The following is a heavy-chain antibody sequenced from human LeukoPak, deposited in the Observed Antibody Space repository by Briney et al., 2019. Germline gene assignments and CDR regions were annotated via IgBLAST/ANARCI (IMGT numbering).Heavy chain of an antibody. CDR1: GGSFSGYY. V-gene: IGHV4-34*01. CDR2: INHSGST. Sequence: SETLSLTCAVYGGSFSGYYWSWIRQPPGKGLEWIGEINHSGSTNYNPSLKSRVTISVDTSKNQFSLKLSSVTAADTAVYYCARDRSGWGPFDYWGQGTLVTVSS. CDR3: ARDRSGWGPFDY. D-gene: IGHD6-19*01. J-gene: IGHJ4*02.